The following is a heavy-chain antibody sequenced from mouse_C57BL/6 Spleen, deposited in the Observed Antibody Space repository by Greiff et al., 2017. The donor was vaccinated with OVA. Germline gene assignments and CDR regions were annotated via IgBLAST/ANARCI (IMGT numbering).Heavy chain of an antibody. D-gene: IGHD3-1*01. J-gene: IGHJ3*01. V-gene: IGHV1-69*01. CDR3: ARSGWDEAY. CDR2: IDPSDSYT. Sequence: QVQLQQPGAELVMPGASVKLSCKASGYTFTSYWMHWVKQRPGQGLEWIGEIDPSDSYTNYNQKFKGKSTLTVDKSSSTAYMQLSSLTSEDSAVYCCARSGWDEAYWGQGTLVTVSA. CDR1: GYTFTSYW.